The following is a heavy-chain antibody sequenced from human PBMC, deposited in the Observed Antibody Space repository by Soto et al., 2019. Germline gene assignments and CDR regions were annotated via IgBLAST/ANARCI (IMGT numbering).Heavy chain of an antibody. CDR2: IYYSGST. Sequence: PSETLSLTCTVSGGSISSYYWRWIRQPPGKGLEWIGYIYYSGSTNYNPSLKSRVTISVDTSKNQFSLNLRSMSPADTAVYYCARGGGVAARTFDYWGPGTMVTVSS. V-gene: IGHV4-59*01. D-gene: IGHD6-6*01. CDR1: GGSISSYY. J-gene: IGHJ4*02. CDR3: ARGGGVAARTFDY.